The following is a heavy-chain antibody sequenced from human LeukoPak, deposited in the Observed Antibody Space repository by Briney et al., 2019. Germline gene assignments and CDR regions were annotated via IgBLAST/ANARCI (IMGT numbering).Heavy chain of an antibody. CDR3: ARATGTVDPFDY. CDR1: GFTFTNYA. D-gene: IGHD4-11*01. Sequence: SGGSLRLSCATPGFTFTNYAMGWVRQPPGKGLDWVSAISGSGGGTFYADSVRGRFTISRDISKNTLYLQMNSLRAEDTAVYYCARATGTVDPFDYWGQGTLVTVSS. J-gene: IGHJ4*02. V-gene: IGHV3-23*01. CDR2: ISGSGGGT.